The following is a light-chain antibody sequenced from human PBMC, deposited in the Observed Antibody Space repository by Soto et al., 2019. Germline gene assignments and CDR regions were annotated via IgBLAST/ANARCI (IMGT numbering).Light chain of an antibody. CDR3: QQLFDSPIT. CDR2: AAS. CDR1: QVISTS. Sequence: DIQRTQSPSFLSPSIVERVTITCRASQVISTSLAWYQVKPGKAPKLLIYAASTLESGVPSRFSATVSGTEFSLTITSLQPEDFATYYCQQLFDSPITFGQGTRLEI. V-gene: IGKV1-9*01. J-gene: IGKJ5*01.